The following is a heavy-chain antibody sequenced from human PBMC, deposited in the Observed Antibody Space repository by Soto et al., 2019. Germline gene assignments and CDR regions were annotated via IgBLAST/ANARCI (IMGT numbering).Heavy chain of an antibody. Sequence: GGSLRLSCAASGFTFSSYAMGWVRQGPGKGLEWVAVVSIGGSTRYADSVRGRFTISRDNSKNTLSLQMNSPTAEDTAVYFCAKRRGAGGHFDYWGQGALVTVSS. J-gene: IGHJ4*02. CDR3: AKRRGAGGHFDY. D-gene: IGHD2-15*01. CDR1: GFTFSSYA. CDR2: VSIGGST. V-gene: IGHV3-23*01.